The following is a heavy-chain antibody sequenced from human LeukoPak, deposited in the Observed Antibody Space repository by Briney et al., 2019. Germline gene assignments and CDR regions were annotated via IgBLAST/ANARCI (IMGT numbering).Heavy chain of an antibody. D-gene: IGHD2-2*01. CDR3: ARGLGYCTSTTCLLPCAY. J-gene: IGHJ4*02. V-gene: IGHV3-53*01. CDR1: GFTVSTYY. Sequence: PGGSLRLSCAASGFTVSTYYMTWVRQAPGKGLECVSVIYSGGSTYYADSVKGRFTVSRDNSKNTLYLQMNSLRAEDTAMYYCARGLGYCTSTTCLLPCAYWGQGTLVTGFS. CDR2: IYSGGST.